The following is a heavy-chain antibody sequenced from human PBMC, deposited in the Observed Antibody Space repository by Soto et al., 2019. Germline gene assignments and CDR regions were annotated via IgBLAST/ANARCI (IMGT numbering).Heavy chain of an antibody. CDR3: ARTVGASYAFDL. Sequence: QVHLVQSGAEVKKPGASVKVSCKASGYTFTSYGISWVRQAPGQGLEWMGWISAYNGKTNYAQKFQGRVTMTTDTSPSTAYRELRSLRSDGTAVYYCARTVGASYAFDLWGQGTMVTVSS. V-gene: IGHV1-18*01. J-gene: IGHJ3*01. D-gene: IGHD1-26*01. CDR2: ISAYNGKT. CDR1: GYTFTSYG.